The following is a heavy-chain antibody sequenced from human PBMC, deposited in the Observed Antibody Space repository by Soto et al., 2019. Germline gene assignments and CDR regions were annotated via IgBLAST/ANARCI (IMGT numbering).Heavy chain of an antibody. Sequence: QVQLVQSGAEEKKPGASVKVSCKASGYTFTGYAMHWVRQAPGQRLEWMGWINAGNGNTKYSHKFQGRVTITRETSASTAYMELSSLRSEDTAVYYGARAVAVAADFDYWGQGTLVTVSS. CDR2: INAGNGNT. CDR3: ARAVAVAADFDY. V-gene: IGHV1-3*05. D-gene: IGHD6-19*01. CDR1: GYTFTGYA. J-gene: IGHJ4*02.